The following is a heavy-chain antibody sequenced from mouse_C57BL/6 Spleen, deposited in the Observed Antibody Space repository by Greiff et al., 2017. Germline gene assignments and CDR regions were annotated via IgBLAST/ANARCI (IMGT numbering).Heavy chain of an antibody. D-gene: IGHD2-5*01. J-gene: IGHJ3*01. CDR3: AVGSNSWFAD. Sequence: QVQLQQPGAELVMPGASVKLSCKASGYTFTSYWMRWVKQRPGQGLEWIGEIDPSDSYTNYNQKFKGKSTLTVDKSSSTAYMQLSSLTSEDSAVYYCAVGSNSWFADWGQGTLVTVSA. CDR1: GYTFTSYW. V-gene: IGHV1-69*01. CDR2: IDPSDSYT.